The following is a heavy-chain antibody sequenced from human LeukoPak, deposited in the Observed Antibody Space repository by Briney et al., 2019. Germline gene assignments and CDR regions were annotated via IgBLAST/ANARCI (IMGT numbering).Heavy chain of an antibody. Sequence: GGSLRLSCAASGFTFSSYAMHWVRQAPGKGLEWVAVISYDGSNKYYADSVKGRFTISRDNSKNTLYLQMNSLRAEDTAVCYCARDLPNPVVRGVNYYYGMDVWGQGTTVTVSS. D-gene: IGHD3-10*01. CDR3: ARDLPNPVVRGVNYYYGMDV. J-gene: IGHJ6*02. CDR1: GFTFSSYA. CDR2: ISYDGSNK. V-gene: IGHV3-30-3*01.